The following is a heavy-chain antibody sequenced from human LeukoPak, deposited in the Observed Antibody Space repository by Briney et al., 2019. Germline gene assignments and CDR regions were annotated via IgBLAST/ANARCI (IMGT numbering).Heavy chain of an antibody. Sequence: SETLSLTCAVSDDSISGTIYYWSWIRQPPGKGLEWIGYVSYSGSTDYNPSLKSRVTISLDASKNQFSLKLTSVTAADTAVYYCARGSHTPDAGYWGPGTLVAVSP. CDR1: DDSISGTIYY. CDR2: VSYSGST. D-gene: IGHD1-1*01. CDR3: ARGSHTPDAGY. J-gene: IGHJ4*02. V-gene: IGHV4-61*01.